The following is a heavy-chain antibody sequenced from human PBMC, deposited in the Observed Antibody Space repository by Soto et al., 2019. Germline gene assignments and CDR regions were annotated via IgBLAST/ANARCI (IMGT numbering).Heavy chain of an antibody. Sequence: GGSLRLSCAASGFTFSSYAMSWVRQAPGKGLEWVSAISGSGGSTYYADSVKGRFTISRDNSKNTLYLQMNSLRAEDTAVYYCAKDKIVATGPWDYFDYWGQGTLVTVSS. CDR3: AKDKIVATGPWDYFDY. CDR1: GFTFSSYA. CDR2: ISGSGGST. J-gene: IGHJ4*02. D-gene: IGHD5-12*01. V-gene: IGHV3-23*01.